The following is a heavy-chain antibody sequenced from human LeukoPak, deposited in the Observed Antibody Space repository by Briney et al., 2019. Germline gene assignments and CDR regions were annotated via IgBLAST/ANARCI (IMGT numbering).Heavy chain of an antibody. J-gene: IGHJ5*02. CDR2: IYYSGST. D-gene: IGHD3-22*01. CDR3: ARLKYYYDSSGYNWFDP. Sequence: SETLSLTCTVSGGSINSSTYHWGWIRQPPGKGLEWIGSIYYSGSTYYNPSLKSRATISADTSKNQFSLKLRSVTAADTAVYYCARLKYYYDSSGYNWFDPWGRGTLVTVSS. V-gene: IGHV4-39*01. CDR1: GGSINSSTYH.